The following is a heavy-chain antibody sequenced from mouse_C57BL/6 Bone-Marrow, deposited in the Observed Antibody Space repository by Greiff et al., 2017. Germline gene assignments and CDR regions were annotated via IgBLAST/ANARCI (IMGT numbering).Heavy chain of an antibody. CDR2: IDPETGGT. Sequence: VQLQESGAELVRPGASVTLSCKASGYTFTDYEMHWVKQTPVHGLEWIGAIDPETGGTAYNQKFKGKAILTADKSSSTAYMELRSLTSEDSAVYYCTRDYYYGSSYLFDYWGQGTTLTVSS. CDR3: TRDYYYGSSYLFDY. J-gene: IGHJ2*01. D-gene: IGHD1-1*01. CDR1: GYTFTDYE. V-gene: IGHV1-15*01.